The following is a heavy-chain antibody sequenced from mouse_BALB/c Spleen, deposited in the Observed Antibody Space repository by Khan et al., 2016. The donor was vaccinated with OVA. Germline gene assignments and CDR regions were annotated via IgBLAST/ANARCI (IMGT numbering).Heavy chain of an antibody. Sequence: QVQLKESGTELARPGASVKLSCKASGYTFTSYWMQWVKQRPGQGLEWIGAIYPGDGNTMYTQKFKGKATLTADKSSSTAYMQLSSLASEDSAVYFCVRGGITTGYFDYWGQGTTLTVSS. CDR3: VRGGITTGYFDY. CDR1: GYTFTSYW. V-gene: IGHV1-87*01. D-gene: IGHD1-1*01. CDR2: IYPGDGNT. J-gene: IGHJ2*01.